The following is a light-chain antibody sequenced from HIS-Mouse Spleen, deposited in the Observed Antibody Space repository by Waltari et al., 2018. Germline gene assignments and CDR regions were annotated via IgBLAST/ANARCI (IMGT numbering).Light chain of an antibody. Sequence: DIQMTQSPSSLSASVGARDTITCRASQSISSDLNWYQQKPGKAPKLLIYAASSLQSGVPSRFSGSGSGTDFTLTISSLQPEDFATYYCQQSYSTPPWTFGQGTKVEIK. J-gene: IGKJ1*01. CDR2: AAS. CDR1: QSISSD. V-gene: IGKV1-39*01. CDR3: QQSYSTPPWT.